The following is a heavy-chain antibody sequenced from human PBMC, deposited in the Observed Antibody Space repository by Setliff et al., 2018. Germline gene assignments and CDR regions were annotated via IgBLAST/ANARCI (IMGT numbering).Heavy chain of an antibody. D-gene: IGHD3-3*01. CDR3: ARGQTMEWLLYGANYVDYMDV. J-gene: IGHJ6*03. V-gene: IGHV3-7*01. CDR2: IKEDGSEK. Sequence: RQAPGKGLEWVANIKEDGSEKYYVDSVEGRFTISRDNDKNALYLQVNSLRAEDTAVYYCARGQTMEWLLYGANYVDYMDVW.